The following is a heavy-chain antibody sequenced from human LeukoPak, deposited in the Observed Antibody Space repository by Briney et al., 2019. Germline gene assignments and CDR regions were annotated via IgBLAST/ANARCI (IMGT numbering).Heavy chain of an antibody. Sequence: SETLSLTCTVSGGSISSYYWSWIRQPPGKGLEWIGYIYYSGSTNYNPSLKSRVTISVDTSKNQFSLRLSSVTAADTAVYYCARAGRIEATSTYYFDYWGQGTLVTVSS. J-gene: IGHJ4*02. D-gene: IGHD2/OR15-2a*01. V-gene: IGHV4-59*01. CDR2: IYYSGST. CDR1: GGSISSYY. CDR3: ARAGRIEATSTYYFDY.